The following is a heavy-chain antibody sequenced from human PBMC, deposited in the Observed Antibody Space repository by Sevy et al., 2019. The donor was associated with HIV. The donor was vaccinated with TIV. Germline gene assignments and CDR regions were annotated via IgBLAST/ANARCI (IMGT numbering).Heavy chain of an antibody. J-gene: IGHJ4*02. D-gene: IGHD2-2*01. CDR3: ARDGGCTSTSCLLYFDY. V-gene: IGHV3-48*03. CDR1: GLSFRSYE. CDR2: ISTGGGTI. Sequence: GGSLRLSCAASGLSFRSYELNWVRQAPGKGLQWISYISTGGGTIFYADSVKGRFTISRDNAKNSVYLQMNSLRAEDTAVYYCARDGGCTSTSCLLYFDYWGQGTLVTVSS.